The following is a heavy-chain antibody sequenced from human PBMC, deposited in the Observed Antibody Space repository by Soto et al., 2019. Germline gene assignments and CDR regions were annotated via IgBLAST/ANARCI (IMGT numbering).Heavy chain of an antibody. V-gene: IGHV3-30*18. CDR1: GFTFSSSG. CDR2: ISYDGSNK. CDR3: AKDRDSSGYYFPFDY. J-gene: IGHJ4*02. Sequence: GGSLRLSCAASGFTFSSSGIHWVRQAPGKGLEWVAVISYDGSNKYYADSVKGRFTISRDNSKNTLYLQMNSLRAEDTAVYYCAKDRDSSGYYFPFDYWGQGTLVTVSS. D-gene: IGHD3-22*01.